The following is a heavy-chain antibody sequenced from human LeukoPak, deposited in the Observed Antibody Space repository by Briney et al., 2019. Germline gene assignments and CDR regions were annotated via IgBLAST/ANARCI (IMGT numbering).Heavy chain of an antibody. CDR1: GFSFRSFW. V-gene: IGHV3-7*04. J-gene: IGHJ4*02. CDR3: GGFLGLGGISYFDY. D-gene: IGHD3-16*01. Sequence: GGSLRLSCAASGFSFRSFWMSWVRQAPGKGLEWVASIKEDGSDKYYVESVKGRFTISRENARNSLYLQMNSLRAEDTAVYYCGGFLGLGGISYFDYWAKGPLVPVSS. CDR2: IKEDGSDK.